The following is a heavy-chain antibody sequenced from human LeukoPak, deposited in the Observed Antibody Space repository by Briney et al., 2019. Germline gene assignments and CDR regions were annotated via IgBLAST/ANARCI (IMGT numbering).Heavy chain of an antibody. J-gene: IGHJ4*02. CDR3: VRDASGSYLFDY. D-gene: IGHD1-26*01. CDR2: INPSGGST. CDR1: GYTFTSYY. V-gene: IGHV1-46*01. Sequence: GASVKVSCKASGYTFTSYYMHWVRQAPGQGLEWMGIINPSGGSTSYAQKFQGRVTMTRDMSTSTVYMELSSLRSEDTAVYYCVRDASGSYLFDYWGQGTLVTVSS.